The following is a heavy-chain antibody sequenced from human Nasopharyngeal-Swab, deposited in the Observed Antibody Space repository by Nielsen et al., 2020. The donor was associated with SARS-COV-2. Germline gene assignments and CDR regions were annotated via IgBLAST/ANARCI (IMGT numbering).Heavy chain of an antibody. D-gene: IGHD1-7*01. CDR1: GYTFTSYG. J-gene: IGHJ6*03. V-gene: IGHV1-18*01. Sequence: ASVKVSCTASGYTFTSYGISWVRQAPGQGLEWMGWISAYNGNTNYAQKLQGRVTMTTDASTSTAYMELRSLRSDDTAVYYCARVTGTTIYYYYYMDVWGKGTTVTVSS. CDR3: ARVTGTTIYYYYYMDV. CDR2: ISAYNGNT.